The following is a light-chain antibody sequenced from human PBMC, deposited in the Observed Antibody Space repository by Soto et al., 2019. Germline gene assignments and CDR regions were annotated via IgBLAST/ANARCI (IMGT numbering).Light chain of an antibody. CDR2: DND. J-gene: IGLJ1*01. CDR1: SSNIGKSH. Sequence: QSVLTQPPSVSAAPGQKVTISCSGSSSNIGKSHVSWYQLLPGTAPKLLIYDNDNRRSGIPDRFYGSKSGTAATLDITGLQTGDEADYYCATWDDSLSAAVFGPGTKVTVL. V-gene: IGLV1-51*01. CDR3: ATWDDSLSAAV.